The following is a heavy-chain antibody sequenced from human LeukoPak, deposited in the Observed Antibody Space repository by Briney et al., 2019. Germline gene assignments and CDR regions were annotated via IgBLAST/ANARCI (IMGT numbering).Heavy chain of an antibody. CDR3: ARDLGVRFLEWLPSFDP. D-gene: IGHD3-3*01. CDR1: GGSISGYF. CDR2: INYSGNT. Sequence: KPSETLSLTCTVSGGSISGYFWTWIRQPPGKGLEWIAYINYSGNTHYNPPLKSRVTISVDTSKNQFSLKLSSVTAADTAVYYCARDLGVRFLEWLPSFDPRGQGTLVTVSS. J-gene: IGHJ5*02. V-gene: IGHV4-59*01.